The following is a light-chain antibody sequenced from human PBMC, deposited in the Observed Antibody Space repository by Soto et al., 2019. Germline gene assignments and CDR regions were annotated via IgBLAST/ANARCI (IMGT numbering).Light chain of an antibody. CDR2: DTS. J-gene: IGKJ4*01. V-gene: IGKV3-15*01. CDR1: QGIDYS. CDR3: HHYVISPFT. Sequence: DIEMTQSPAALSVSPGDGVTLSCRASQGIDYSLAWYQQKPGHTPRLLIYDTSIWHSGVPAGFSGSRSGTEFTITISSLQSDAVAVYYCHHYVISPFTFGCGTKVDSK.